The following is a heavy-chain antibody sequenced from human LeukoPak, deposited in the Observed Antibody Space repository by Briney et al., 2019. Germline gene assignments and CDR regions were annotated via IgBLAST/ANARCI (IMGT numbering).Heavy chain of an antibody. CDR1: GFTFSSYS. Sequence: GGSLRLSCAASGFTFSSYSMNWVRQAPGKGLEWVSSISSSSSSCIYYADSVKGRFTISRDNAKNSLYLQMNSLRAEDTAVYYCARDRRVTTVTLPFDYWGQGTLVTVSS. J-gene: IGHJ4*02. V-gene: IGHV3-21*01. D-gene: IGHD4-17*01. CDR2: ISSSSSSCI. CDR3: ARDRRVTTVTLPFDY.